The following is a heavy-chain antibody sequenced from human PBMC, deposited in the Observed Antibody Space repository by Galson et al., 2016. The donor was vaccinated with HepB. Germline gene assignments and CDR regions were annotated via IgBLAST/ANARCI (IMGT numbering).Heavy chain of an antibody. V-gene: IGHV4-34*01. J-gene: IGHJ6*02. Sequence: EPLSLTCGVYGGSFRGYYWSWIRQPPGKGLEWIGEINHSGGTNYNPSLKSRVTISVDTSKNQFSLKLSSVTAADTAVYYCARAVMTVEIYGMDVWGQGTAVTVSS. CDR2: INHSGGT. CDR1: GGSFRGYY. CDR3: ARAVMTVEIYGMDV. D-gene: IGHD5-24*01.